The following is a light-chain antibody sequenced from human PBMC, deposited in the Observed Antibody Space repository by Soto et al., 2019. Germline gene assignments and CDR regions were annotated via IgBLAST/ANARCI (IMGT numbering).Light chain of an antibody. CDR1: SSNIGSNY. Sequence: QSALTQPPSASVSPGQRVTISCSGSSSNIGSNYVYWYQQLPGTAPQLLNYSDNQRPSVVPDRFSGSKSGTSASLAISGLRSEDEAYYYCAAWDDSFWVFGGGTKLTVL. CDR2: SDN. V-gene: IGLV1-47*02. CDR3: AAWDDSFWV. J-gene: IGLJ3*02.